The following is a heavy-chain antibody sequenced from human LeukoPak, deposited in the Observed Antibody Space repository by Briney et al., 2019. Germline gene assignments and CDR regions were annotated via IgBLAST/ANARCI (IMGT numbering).Heavy chain of an antibody. V-gene: IGHV3-11*01. D-gene: IGHD5-18*01. CDR3: ARDLSSFLWILAPAFDI. CDR2: ISSSGSTI. J-gene: IGHJ3*02. CDR1: GFTFSDYY. Sequence: PGGSLRLSCAASGFTFSDYYMSWIRQAPGKGLEWVSYISSSGSTIYYADSVKGRFTISRDNAKNSLYLQMNSLRAEDTAVYYCARDLSSFLWILAPAFDIWGQGTMVTVSS.